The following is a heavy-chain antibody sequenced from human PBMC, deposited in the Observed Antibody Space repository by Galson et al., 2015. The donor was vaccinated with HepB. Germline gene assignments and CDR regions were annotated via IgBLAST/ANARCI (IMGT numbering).Heavy chain of an antibody. CDR2: IRSKADNYAT. V-gene: IGHV3-73*01. CDR3: TRLGDFSGYSSR. CDR1: GFTFSGSA. J-gene: IGHJ4*02. D-gene: IGHD6-13*01. Sequence: SLRLSCAASGFTFSGSAIHWVRQAPGKGPEWVGRIRSKADNYATAYVGSLKGRFTISRDDSKNTAYLHMNSLKTEDTAVYYCTRLGDFSGYSSRWGQGTLVTVSS.